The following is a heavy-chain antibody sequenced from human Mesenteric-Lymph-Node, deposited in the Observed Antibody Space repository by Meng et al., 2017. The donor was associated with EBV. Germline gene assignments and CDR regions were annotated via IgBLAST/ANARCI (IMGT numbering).Heavy chain of an antibody. D-gene: IGHD2-15*01. Sequence: QVQLQESGPGRVKPSETLSLTCTVSGGSLSPYYWSWIRQSPGKGLEWIGYIYYRGDTNYNPSLESRVTISIDTSKNQFSLQLTSLTAADTAVYYCTKVVCRGGNCEVGRLDPWGQGTLVTVSS. J-gene: IGHJ5*02. CDR1: GGSLSPYY. V-gene: IGHV4-59*01. CDR2: IYYRGDT. CDR3: TKVVCRGGNCEVGRLDP.